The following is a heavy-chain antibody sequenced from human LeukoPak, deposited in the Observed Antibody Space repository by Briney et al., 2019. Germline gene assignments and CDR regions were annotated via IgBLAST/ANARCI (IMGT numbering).Heavy chain of an antibody. V-gene: IGHV4-59*01. Sequence: SETLSLTCTVSGGSIGSYYWNWIRQPPGKGLEWIGYIHYSGSTDHNASLKSRVTISVDTSKNQFSLKLSSVTAADTAVYYCARDGVAGGFDYWGQGTLVTVSS. CDR3: ARDGVAGGFDY. J-gene: IGHJ4*02. CDR1: GGSIGSYY. CDR2: IHYSGST. D-gene: IGHD6-19*01.